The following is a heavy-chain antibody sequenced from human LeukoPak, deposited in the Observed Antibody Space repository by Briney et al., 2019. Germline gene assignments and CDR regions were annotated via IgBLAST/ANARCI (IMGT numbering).Heavy chain of an antibody. CDR3: ARHMGAYGY. CDR2: IYYSGST. Sequence: SETLSLTCTVSGGSMSGYYWSWIRQPPGKGLEWIGSIYYSGSTYYNPSLKSRVTISVDTSKNQFSLKLSSVTAADTAVYYCARHMGAYGYWGQGTLVTVSS. CDR1: GGSMSGYY. V-gene: IGHV4-59*05. D-gene: IGHD3-10*01. J-gene: IGHJ4*02.